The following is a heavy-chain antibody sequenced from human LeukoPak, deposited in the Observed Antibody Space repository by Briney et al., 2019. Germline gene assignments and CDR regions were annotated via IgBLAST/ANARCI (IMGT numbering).Heavy chain of an antibody. CDR3: ARVVEGNWFDP. J-gene: IGHJ5*02. Sequence: SETLSLTCAVYGGSFSGYHWSWIRQPPGKGLEWIGEINHSGSTNYNPSLKSRVTISVDTSKNQFSLKLSSVTAADTAVYYCARVVEGNWFDPWGQGTLVTVSS. D-gene: IGHD2-15*01. CDR2: INHSGST. CDR1: GGSFSGYH. V-gene: IGHV4-34*01.